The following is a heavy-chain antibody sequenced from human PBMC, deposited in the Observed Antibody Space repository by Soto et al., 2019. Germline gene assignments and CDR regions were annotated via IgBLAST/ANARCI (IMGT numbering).Heavy chain of an antibody. CDR3: ARDYDILTGSLGFDY. D-gene: IGHD3-9*01. Sequence: GASVKVSCKASGYTFTSYAMHWVRQAPGQRLEWMGWINAGDGNTKYSQKFQGRVTITRDTSASTAYMELSSLRSEDTAVYYCARDYDILTGSLGFDYWGQGTLVTSPQ. CDR1: GYTFTSYA. CDR2: INAGDGNT. J-gene: IGHJ4*02. V-gene: IGHV1-3*01.